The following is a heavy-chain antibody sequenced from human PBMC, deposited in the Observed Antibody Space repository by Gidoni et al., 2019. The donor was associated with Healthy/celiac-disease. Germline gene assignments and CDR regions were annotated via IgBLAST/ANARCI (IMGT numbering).Heavy chain of an antibody. V-gene: IGHV4-61*02. CDR1: GGSISSGSYY. J-gene: IGHJ3*02. D-gene: IGHD2-21*02. CDR3: ARLPPYCGGDCPASPDAFDI. CDR2: IYTSGST. Sequence: QVQLQESGPGLVKPSQTLSLTCTVSGGSISSGSYYWSWIRQPAGKGLEWIGRIYTSGSTNYNPSLKSRVTISVDTSKNQFSLKLSSVTAADTAVYYCARLPPYCGGDCPASPDAFDIWGQGTMVTVSS.